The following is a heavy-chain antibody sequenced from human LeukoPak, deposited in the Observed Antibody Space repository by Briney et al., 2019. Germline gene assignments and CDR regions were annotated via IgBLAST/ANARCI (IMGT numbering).Heavy chain of an antibody. CDR2: INQDGSEK. D-gene: IGHD4-23*01. CDR3: ARVIVWYGGDSLTYYYYMDV. V-gene: IGHV3-7*01. J-gene: IGHJ6*03. CDR1: RFTFSDYW. Sequence: PGGSLRLSCAASRFTFSDYWMSWVRQAPGKGLEWVANINQDGSEKYYMDSVKGRFTISRDNAKNSLYLQMNSLRAEDTAVYYCARVIVWYGGDSLTYYYYMDVWGKGTTVTVSS.